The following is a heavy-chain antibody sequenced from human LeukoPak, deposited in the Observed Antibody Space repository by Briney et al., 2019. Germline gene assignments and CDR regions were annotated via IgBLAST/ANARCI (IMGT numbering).Heavy chain of an antibody. CDR1: GGSMNNDY. CDR2: IHSGGTT. V-gene: IGHV4-4*07. CDR3: ARGRGGLGREFDY. D-gene: IGHD6-19*01. Sequence: PSETLSLTCTVSGGSMNNDYFTWIRQPAGKGLEWIGRIHSGGTTNYNPSLKSRVTISVDTSKNQFSLKLSSVTAADTAVYYCARGRGGLGREFDYWGQGILVTVSS. J-gene: IGHJ4*02.